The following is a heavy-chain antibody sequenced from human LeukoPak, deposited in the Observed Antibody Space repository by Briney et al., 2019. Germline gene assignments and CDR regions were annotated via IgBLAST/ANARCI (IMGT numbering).Heavy chain of an antibody. CDR1: GFTFSNYW. V-gene: IGHV3-7*01. D-gene: IGHD3-10*01. Sequence: PGGSLRLSCAASGFTFSNYWMTWVRQAPGKGLEWVANIKQDGSEKYYVDSVKGRFTISRDNAKNSLYLQMNSLRAEDTAVYYCARARGDYYYYYMDVWGKGTTVTVSS. CDR3: ARARGDYYYYYMDV. J-gene: IGHJ6*03. CDR2: IKQDGSEK.